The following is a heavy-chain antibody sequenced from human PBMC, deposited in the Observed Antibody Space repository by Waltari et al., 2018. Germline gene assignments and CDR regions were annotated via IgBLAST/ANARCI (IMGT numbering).Heavy chain of an antibody. CDR3: ARGIQLWGRGSWYFDN. CDR2: LNTQTGNP. V-gene: IGHV7-4-1*02. J-gene: IGHJ4*02. Sequence: QVQLVQSGSELTKPGASVKVCCKTSGYIFTNYAMTWVRQAAGQGLEWMGWLNTQTGNPTYAQGFRGRFVSSVDTSVSTESLQISSLKAEDTAVYYCARGIQLWGRGSWYFDNWGQGTLVTVSS. CDR1: GYIFTNYA. D-gene: IGHD3-16*01.